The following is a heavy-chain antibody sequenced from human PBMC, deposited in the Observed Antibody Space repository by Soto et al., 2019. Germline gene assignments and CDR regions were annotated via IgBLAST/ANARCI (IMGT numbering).Heavy chain of an antibody. V-gene: IGHV3-33*01. CDR1: GFTFSSYG. CDR3: ARGSDFWSGYLDY. CDR2: IWYDGSNK. Sequence: GGSLRLSCAASGFTFSSYGMHWVRQAPGKGLEWVAVIWYDGSNKYYADSVKGRFTISRDNSKNTLYLQMNSLRAEDTAVYYCARGSDFWSGYLDYWGRGTLVTVSS. D-gene: IGHD3-3*01. J-gene: IGHJ4*02.